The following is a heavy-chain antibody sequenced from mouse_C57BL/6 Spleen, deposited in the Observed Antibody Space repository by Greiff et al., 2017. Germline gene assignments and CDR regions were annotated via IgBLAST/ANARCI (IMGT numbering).Heavy chain of an antibody. CDR1: GYTFTSYT. V-gene: IGHV1-4*01. D-gene: IGHD2-1*01. CDR3: ARGGNSAWFAY. Sequence: QVQLKESGAELARPGASVKMSCKASGYTFTSYTMHWVKQRPGQGLEWIGYINPSSGYTKYNQKFKDKATLTADKSSSTAYMQLSSLTSEDSAVYYCARGGNSAWFAYWGQGTLVTVSA. CDR2: INPSSGYT. J-gene: IGHJ3*01.